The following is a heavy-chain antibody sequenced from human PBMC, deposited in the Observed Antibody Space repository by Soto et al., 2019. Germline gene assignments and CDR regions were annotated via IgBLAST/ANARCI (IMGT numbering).Heavy chain of an antibody. J-gene: IGHJ6*02. D-gene: IGHD2-15*01. Sequence: QVQLVQSGAEVKKPGSSVKVSCKASGGTFSSYAISWVRQAPGQGLEWMGGIIPIFGTANYEQKFQGRVTITADESTSTAYMELSSLRSEDTAVYYCARGARNCSGGSCYIENYYYYGMDVWGQGTTVTVSS. V-gene: IGHV1-69*01. CDR1: GGTFSSYA. CDR3: ARGARNCSGGSCYIENYYYYGMDV. CDR2: IIPIFGTA.